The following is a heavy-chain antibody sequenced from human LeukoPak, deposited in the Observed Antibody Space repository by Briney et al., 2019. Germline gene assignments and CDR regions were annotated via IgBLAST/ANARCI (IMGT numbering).Heavy chain of an antibody. CDR2: IIPIFGTA. J-gene: IGHJ6*03. Sequence: SVKVSCKASGGTFSSYAISWVRQAPGQGLEWMGGIIPIFGTANYAQKLQGRVTMTTDTSTSTAYMELRSLRSDDTAIYYCARAIASAGTKYYYYFYMDIWGKGTTVTVSS. V-gene: IGHV1-69*05. CDR3: ARAIASAGTKYYYYFYMDI. CDR1: GGTFSSYA. D-gene: IGHD6-13*01.